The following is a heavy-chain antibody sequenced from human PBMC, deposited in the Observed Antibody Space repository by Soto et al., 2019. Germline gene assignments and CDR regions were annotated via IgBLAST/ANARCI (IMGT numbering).Heavy chain of an antibody. V-gene: IGHV3-74*01. Sequence: EVQLVESGGGLVQPGGSLRLSCAASGFTFSTYWMQWVRQVPGEGLVWVSSISENGGITTYADSVKGRFTISRDNAKNTLYLQMNGLRVEDTAIYYCEREYYSSGTHWGQGTLVTVST. J-gene: IGHJ1*01. D-gene: IGHD3-10*01. CDR2: ISENGGIT. CDR3: EREYYSSGTH. CDR1: GFTFSTYW.